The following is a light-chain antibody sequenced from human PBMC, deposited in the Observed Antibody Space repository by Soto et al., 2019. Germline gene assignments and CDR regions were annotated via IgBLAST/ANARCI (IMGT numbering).Light chain of an antibody. CDR2: GAS. CDR1: QSVSSN. CDR3: QQRSNWPLT. Sequence: EIVMTQSPATLSVSPGERATLSCRASQSVSSNLAWYQQKPGQAPRLLIYGASTRATGIPARFSGSRSGPDFTLTISSLEPEDFAVYYCQQRSNWPLTFGGGTKVDIK. J-gene: IGKJ4*01. V-gene: IGKV3-15*01.